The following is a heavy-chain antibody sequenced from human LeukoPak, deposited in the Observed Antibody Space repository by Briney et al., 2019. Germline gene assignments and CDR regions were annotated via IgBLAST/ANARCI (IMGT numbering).Heavy chain of an antibody. CDR2: IYYSGST. CDR1: GGSISSGGYY. D-gene: IGHD2-21*01. CDR3: ARSRLWFDY. J-gene: IGHJ4*02. Sequence: SETLSLTCTVSGGSISSGGYYWSWIRQPPGEGLEWVGCIYYSGSTNYNPSLKSRVTISVDTSKNQFSLKVSSVTAADTAVYYCARSRLWFDYWGQGSLVTVSS. V-gene: IGHV4-61*08.